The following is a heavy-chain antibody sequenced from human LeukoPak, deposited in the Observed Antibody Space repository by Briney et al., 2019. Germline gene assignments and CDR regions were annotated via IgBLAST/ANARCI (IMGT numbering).Heavy chain of an antibody. CDR1: GFTFSSYW. CDR3: ARQAAGGDDI. J-gene: IGHJ3*02. Sequence: GGSLRLSCAASGFTFSSYWMHWVRQAPGKGLVWASRINSDGSRISYADSVKGRFTISSDNAKNTLYLQMNSLRAEDTAMYYCARQAAGGDDIWGQGTLVTVSS. D-gene: IGHD3-16*01. V-gene: IGHV3-74*01. CDR2: INSDGSRI.